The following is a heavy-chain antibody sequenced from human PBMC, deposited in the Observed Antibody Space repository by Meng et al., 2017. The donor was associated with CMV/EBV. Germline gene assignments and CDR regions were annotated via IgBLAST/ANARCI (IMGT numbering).Heavy chain of an antibody. J-gene: IGHJ6*02. D-gene: IGHD6-13*01. CDR3: AKFYAAGLWYYYGMDV. CDR1: GFTFSSYA. CDR2: IYSGGSST. Sequence: GESLKISCAASGFTFSSYAMSWVRQAPGEGLEWVSVIYSGGSSTYYADSVKGRFTISRDNSKNTLYLQMNSLRAEDTAVYYCAKFYAAGLWYYYGMDVWGQGTTVTVSS. V-gene: IGHV3-23*03.